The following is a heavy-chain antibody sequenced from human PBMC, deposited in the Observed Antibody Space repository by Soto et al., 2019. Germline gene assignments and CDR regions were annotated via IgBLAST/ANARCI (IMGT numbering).Heavy chain of an antibody. V-gene: IGHV3-23*01. CDR2: ISGSGGST. D-gene: IGHD3-10*01. CDR3: AASGRGSGSYYSFLEAFDI. CDR1: GFTFSSYA. J-gene: IGHJ3*02. Sequence: GGSLRLSCAASGFTFSSYAMSWVRQAPGKGLEWVSAISGSGGSTYYADSVKGRFTISRDNSKNTLYLQMNSLRAEDTAVYYCAASGRGSGSYYSFLEAFDIWGQGTMVTVSS.